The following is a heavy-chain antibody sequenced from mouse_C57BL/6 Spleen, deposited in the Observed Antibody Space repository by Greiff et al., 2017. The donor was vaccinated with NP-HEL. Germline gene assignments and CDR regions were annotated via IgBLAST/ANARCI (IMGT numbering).Heavy chain of an antibody. CDR2: INPNNGGT. D-gene: IGHD2-12*01. CDR3: ARLRLYFDV. Sequence: EVQLQQSGPELVKPGASVKISCKASGYTFTDYYMNWVKQSHGKSLEWIGDINPNNGGTSYNQKFKGKATLTVDKSSSTAYMELRSLTSEDSAVYYCARLRLYFDVWGTGTTVTVSS. J-gene: IGHJ1*03. V-gene: IGHV1-26*01. CDR1: GYTFTDYY.